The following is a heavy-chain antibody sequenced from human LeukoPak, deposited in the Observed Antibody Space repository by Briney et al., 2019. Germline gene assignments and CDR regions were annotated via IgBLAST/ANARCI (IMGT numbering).Heavy chain of an antibody. D-gene: IGHD3-22*01. Sequence: SETLSLTCAVYGGSFSGYYWSWIRQPPGKGLEWIGEINHSGSTNYNPSLKSRVTISVDTSKNQFSLKLSSVTAADTAVYYCARLQDHSGGYYRSNWFDPWGQGTLVTVSS. CDR1: GGSFSGYY. CDR3: ARLQDHSGGYYRSNWFDP. CDR2: INHSGST. J-gene: IGHJ5*02. V-gene: IGHV4-34*01.